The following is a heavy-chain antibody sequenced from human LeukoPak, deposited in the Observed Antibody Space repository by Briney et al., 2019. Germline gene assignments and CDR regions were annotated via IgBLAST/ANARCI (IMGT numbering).Heavy chain of an antibody. Sequence: GGSLRLSCAASDFSFITYAMSWVRQAPGKGLEWVSTITGRGDATYYADSVKGRFTISRDNSKNTLYLQMNSLRAEDTAVYYCARDRTTMVRGVIHYYYYMDVWGKGTTVTISS. CDR3: ARDRTTMVRGVIHYYYYMDV. D-gene: IGHD3-10*01. J-gene: IGHJ6*03. V-gene: IGHV3-23*01. CDR1: DFSFITYA. CDR2: ITGRGDAT.